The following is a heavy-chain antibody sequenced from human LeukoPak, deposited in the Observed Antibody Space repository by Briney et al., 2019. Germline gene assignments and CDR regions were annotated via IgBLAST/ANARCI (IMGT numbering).Heavy chain of an antibody. D-gene: IGHD3-3*01. CDR3: AKVGIGVLRFLEWFPFDY. CDR1: GFTFSSYA. V-gene: IGHV3-23*01. Sequence: PGGSLRLSCAASGFTFSSYAMSWVRQAPGKGLEWVSAISGSGGSTYYADSVKGRFTISRDNPKNTLYLQMNSLRAEDTAVYYCAKVGIGVLRFLEWFPFDYWGQGTLVTVSS. J-gene: IGHJ4*02. CDR2: ISGSGGST.